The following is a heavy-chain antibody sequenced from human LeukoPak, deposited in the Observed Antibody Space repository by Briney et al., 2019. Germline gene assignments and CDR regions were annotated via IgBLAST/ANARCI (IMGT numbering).Heavy chain of an antibody. V-gene: IGHV4-59*01. CDR1: GGSISSYY. J-gene: IGHJ4*02. Sequence: SGTLSLTCTVSGGSISSYYWSWIRQPPGKGLEWIGYIYYSGSTNYNPSLKSRVTISVDTSKNRFSLKLRSVTAADTAVHYCARVITVRGVIFDYWGQGTLATVSS. CDR3: ARVITVRGVIFDY. CDR2: IYYSGST. D-gene: IGHD3-16*01.